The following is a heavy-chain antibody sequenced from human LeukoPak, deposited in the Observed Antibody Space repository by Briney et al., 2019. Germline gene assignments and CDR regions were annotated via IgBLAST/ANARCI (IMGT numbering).Heavy chain of an antibody. V-gene: IGHV4-39*01. CDR2: IYYSGST. J-gene: IGHJ4*02. CDR3: ARGPGYGPYYFDY. Sequence: PSETLSLTCTVSGGSISSSSYYWGWIRQPPGKGLEWIGSIYYSGSTYYNPSLKSRVTISVDTSKNQFSLKLSSVTAADTAVYYCARGPGYGPYYFDYWGQGTLVTVSS. CDR1: GGSISSSSYY. D-gene: IGHD5-18*01.